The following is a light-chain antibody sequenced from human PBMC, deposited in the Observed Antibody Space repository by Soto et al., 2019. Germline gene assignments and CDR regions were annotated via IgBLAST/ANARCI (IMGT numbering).Light chain of an antibody. J-gene: IGKJ4*01. CDR3: QQANTFALT. Sequence: DIQMTQSPSSVSASLGDRVTITCRASQDINKWLAWYQQKPGTAPKLLIYSASSLYTGVPSRFSGSGSGTDFTLTISSLQPEDFATYYCQQANTFALTFGGGTKVDIK. CDR1: QDINKW. CDR2: SAS. V-gene: IGKV1-12*01.